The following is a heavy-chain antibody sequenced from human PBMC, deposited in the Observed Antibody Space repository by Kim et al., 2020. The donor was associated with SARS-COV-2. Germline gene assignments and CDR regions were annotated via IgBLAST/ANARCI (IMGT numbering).Heavy chain of an antibody. CDR2: INAGNGNT. D-gene: IGHD1-26*01. J-gene: IGHJ6*02. V-gene: IGHV1-3*01. Sequence: ASVKVSCKASGYTFTSYAMHWVRQAPGQRLEWMGWINAGNGNTKYSQKFQGRVTITRDTSASTAYMELSSLRSEDTAVYYCARGHPLIVGPYYYYGMDVWGQGTTVTVSS. CDR3: ARGHPLIVGPYYYYGMDV. CDR1: GYTFTSYA.